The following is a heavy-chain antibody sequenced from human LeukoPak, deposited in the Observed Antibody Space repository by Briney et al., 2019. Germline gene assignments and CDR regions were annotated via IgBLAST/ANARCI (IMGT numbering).Heavy chain of an antibody. CDR1: GFTFSSYA. CDR3: ARDLALGGMDV. Sequence: GSLRLSCAASGFTFSSYAMHWVRQAPGKGLEYVSAISSNGGSTSYADSVKGRFTISRDNSKNTLYLQMGSLRGEDMAVYYCARDLALGGMDVWGQGTTVTVSS. J-gene: IGHJ6*02. V-gene: IGHV3-64*02. CDR2: ISSNGGST.